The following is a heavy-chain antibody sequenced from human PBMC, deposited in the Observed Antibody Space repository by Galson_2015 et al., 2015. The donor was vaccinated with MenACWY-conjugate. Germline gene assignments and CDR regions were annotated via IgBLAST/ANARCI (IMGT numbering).Heavy chain of an antibody. V-gene: IGHV3-74*01. CDR2: INADGSFS. J-gene: IGHJ4*02. CDR1: GFTFNNYW. CDR3: ARGNKRGLDS. Sequence: SLRLSCEASGFTFNNYWMHWVRHSPGQGLEWMSYINADGSFSSYAHSVKGRFTISTDNAKNMVYLQMDGLGDEDTAVYLCARGNKRGLDSWGQGTLVTVSS. D-gene: IGHD1/OR15-1a*01.